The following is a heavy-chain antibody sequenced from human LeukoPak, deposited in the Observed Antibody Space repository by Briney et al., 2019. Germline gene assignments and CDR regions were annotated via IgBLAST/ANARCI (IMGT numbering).Heavy chain of an antibody. V-gene: IGHV4-4*07. D-gene: IGHD1-1*01. CDR2: IYYSGST. CDR1: GGAISGYY. CDR3: ARGPTSVEFRNWYFDL. Sequence: PSETLSLTCSVSGGAISGYYWSWIRRPAGKGLEWIGRIYYSGSTNYNPSLKSRVTMSVDTSKKQSPLTLSSMTAADTAVYYCARGPTSVEFRNWYFDLWGRGTLVTVSS. J-gene: IGHJ2*01.